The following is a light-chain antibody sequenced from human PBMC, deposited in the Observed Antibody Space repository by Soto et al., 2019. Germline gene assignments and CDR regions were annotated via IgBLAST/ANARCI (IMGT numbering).Light chain of an antibody. J-gene: IGLJ1*01. CDR3: ASYTSISSLGV. Sequence: QSVLTQPASVSGSPGHSITISCTGTGSDIGSYKYVSWYQQHPGKASKLIIFEVNNRPSGVSDRFSGSKSGNTASLIISGLQAEDEDDYYCASYTSISSLGVFGTGTKVTVL. V-gene: IGLV2-14*03. CDR1: GSDIGSYKY. CDR2: EVN.